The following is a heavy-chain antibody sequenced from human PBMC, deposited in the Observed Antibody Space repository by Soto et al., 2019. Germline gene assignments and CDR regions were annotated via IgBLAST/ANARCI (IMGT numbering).Heavy chain of an antibody. CDR3: ANDRRLAPIFYYYYGMDV. J-gene: IGHJ6*02. CDR2: ISGSGGST. D-gene: IGHD3-3*01. CDR1: GFTFSSYA. V-gene: IGHV3-23*01. Sequence: PGGSLRLSCAASGFTFSSYAMSWVRQAPGKGLEWVSAISGSGGSTYYADSVKGRFTISRDNSKNTLYLQMNSLRAEDTAVYYCANDRRLAPIFYYYYGMDVWGQGTTVTVS.